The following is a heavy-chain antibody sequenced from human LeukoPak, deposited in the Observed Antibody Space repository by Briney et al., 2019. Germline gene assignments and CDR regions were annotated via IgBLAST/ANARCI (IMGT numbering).Heavy chain of an antibody. CDR3: AREANYYDSSGYYPDAFDI. D-gene: IGHD3-22*01. V-gene: IGHV3-53*04. J-gene: IGHJ3*02. CDR1: GFTVSSNY. CDR2: IYSGGST. Sequence: GGSLILSCAASGFTVSSNYMSWVRQAPGKGLEWVSLIYSGGSTYYADSVKGRFTISRHNSKNTLYLHMNSLRAEDTAVYYCAREANYYDSSGYYPDAFDIWGQGTMVTVSS.